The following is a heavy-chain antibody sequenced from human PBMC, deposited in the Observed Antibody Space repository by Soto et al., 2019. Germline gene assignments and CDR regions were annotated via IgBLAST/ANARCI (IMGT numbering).Heavy chain of an antibody. D-gene: IGHD3-3*01. CDR3: ARGGGVGVAGSAAFDM. J-gene: IGHJ3*02. Sequence: QLHLVQSGAVVKKPGASVTVSCSASGYPVTAYYMHWVRQAPGRGLEWMGGINPATGAAKYTQPFQGRVTMTRDTSTSTVFMELGGLTSEETAVFYCARGGGVGVAGSAAFDMWGQGTLVTVSS. CDR1: GYPVTAYY. V-gene: IGHV1-2*02. CDR2: INPATGAA.